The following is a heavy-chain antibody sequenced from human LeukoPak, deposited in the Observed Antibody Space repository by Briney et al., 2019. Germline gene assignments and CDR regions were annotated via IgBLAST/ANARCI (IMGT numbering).Heavy chain of an antibody. CDR2: ITPIFGTA. D-gene: IGHD6-13*01. CDR3: ARVKYSSSWSYYYYYYMDV. CDR1: GGTFSSYA. Sequence: ASVKVSCKASGGTFSSYAISWVRQAPGQGLEWMGGITPIFGTANYAQKFQGRVTITADESTSTAYMELSSLRSEDTAVYYCARVKYSSSWSYYYYYYMDVWGKGTTVTVSS. V-gene: IGHV1-69*01. J-gene: IGHJ6*03.